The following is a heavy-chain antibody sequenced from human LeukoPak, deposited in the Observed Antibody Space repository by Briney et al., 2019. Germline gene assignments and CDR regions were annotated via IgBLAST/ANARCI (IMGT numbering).Heavy chain of an antibody. CDR2: ISHDGTVS. V-gene: IGHV3-30*18. D-gene: IGHD6-13*01. Sequence: PGGSLRLSCAASGFTFSSYGMQWVRQAPGKGLAWVAVISHDGTVSYYADSVKGRFTISRDNSKNTLDLQMSSLSIEDTAVYFCAKEITAYSSRTLDCWGQGTLVTVSS. J-gene: IGHJ4*02. CDR3: AKEITAYSSRTLDC. CDR1: GFTFSSYG.